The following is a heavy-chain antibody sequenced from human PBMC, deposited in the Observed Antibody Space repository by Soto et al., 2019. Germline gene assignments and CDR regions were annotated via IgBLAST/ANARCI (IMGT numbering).Heavy chain of an antibody. J-gene: IGHJ5*02. V-gene: IGHV4-59*01. CDR2: IYYSGST. D-gene: IGHD1-26*01. CDR1: GGSISSYY. Sequence: QVQLQESGPGLVKPSETLSLTCTVSGGSISSYYWSWIRQPPGKGLEWIGYIYYSGSTDYNPSLKSRVTISVDTSKNQFSLKLSSVTAADTAVYYCARAGVGATTLTEYNWFDPWGQGTLVTVSS. CDR3: ARAGVGATTLTEYNWFDP.